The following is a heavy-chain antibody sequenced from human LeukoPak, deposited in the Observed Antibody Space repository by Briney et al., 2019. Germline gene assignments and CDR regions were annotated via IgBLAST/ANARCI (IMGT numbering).Heavy chain of an antibody. CDR2: IIPIFGTA. J-gene: IGHJ4*02. CDR3: ARGADPKQWLALDY. V-gene: IGHV1-69*06. CDR1: GGTFSSYA. D-gene: IGHD6-19*01. Sequence: ASVKVSCKASGGTFSSYAISWVRQAPGQGLEWMGGIIPIFGTANYAQKFQGRVTITADKSTSTAYMELSSLRSEDTAVYYCARGADPKQWLALDYWGQGTLVTVSS.